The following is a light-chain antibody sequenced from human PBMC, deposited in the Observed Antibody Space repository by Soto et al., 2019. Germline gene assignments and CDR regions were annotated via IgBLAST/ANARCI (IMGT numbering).Light chain of an antibody. CDR1: QSIISY. CDR3: KKGYSTPLT. J-gene: IGKJ4*01. CDR2: TAS. Sequence: DIQMTQSPSSLSASVGDRVTITCRASQSIISYLNWYQQKPGKAPKLLIYTASNLQSGVSSRFSGSGSGTDFTLTISSLQPEDFATYYCKKGYSTPLTFGGGTKVDIK. V-gene: IGKV1-39*01.